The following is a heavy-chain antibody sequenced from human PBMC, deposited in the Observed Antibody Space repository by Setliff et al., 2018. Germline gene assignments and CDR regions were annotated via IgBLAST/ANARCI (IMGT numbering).Heavy chain of an antibody. CDR3: ARDRTAYTYGLDV. D-gene: IGHD3-16*01. J-gene: IGHJ6*02. CDR1: GESFDTYY. V-gene: IGHV4-4*07. CDR2: IYKGGST. Sequence: SETLSLTCNVYGESFDTYYWGWVRQPPGKGLEWIGDIYKGGSTYYNPSLKSRVTMSLDTSNNLFSLNLRSVTAADTAVYYCARDRTAYTYGLDVWGQGTTVTVSS.